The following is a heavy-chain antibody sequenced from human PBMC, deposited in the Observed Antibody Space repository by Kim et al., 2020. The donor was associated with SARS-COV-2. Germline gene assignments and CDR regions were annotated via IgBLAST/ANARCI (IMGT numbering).Heavy chain of an antibody. J-gene: IGHJ4*02. CDR3: VRGGATKCDY. D-gene: IGHD1-26*01. CDR2: ISSSSSYI. V-gene: IGHV3-21*01. Sequence: GGSLRLSCAASGFTFSSYSMNWVRQAPGEGLEWVSSISSSSSYIYYADSVKGRFTISRDNAKNSLYLQMNSLRAEDTAVYYCVRGGATKCDYWGQGTLVTVSS. CDR1: GFTFSSYS.